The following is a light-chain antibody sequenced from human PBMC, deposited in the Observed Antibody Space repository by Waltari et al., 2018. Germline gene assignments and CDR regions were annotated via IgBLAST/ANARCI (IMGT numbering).Light chain of an antibody. CDR2: GVT. V-gene: IGLV2-23*02. Sequence: QSALTQTASVSGSPGKSITISCTGTSSDIGAYNIVPWYQQHPGKAPKVIIYGVTERPSGVSDRFSGSKSANTASLTISGLQAEDEADYYCCSYADGTTSVFGGGTKVTVL. J-gene: IGLJ3*02. CDR3: CSYADGTTSV. CDR1: SSDIGAYNI.